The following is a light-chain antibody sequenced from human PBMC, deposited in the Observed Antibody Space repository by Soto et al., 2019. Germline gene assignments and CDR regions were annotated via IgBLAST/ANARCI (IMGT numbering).Light chain of an antibody. Sequence: DIKVTQSPATLSAFVGDRVTISCRARQSIGTWLAWYQQKPGKAPKLLIYDASTVESGVPSRFSGSGSGTEFTLTIRCLQPEDVATSYCQEYNSYPVSFGQGTRLEIK. CDR3: QEYNSYPVS. V-gene: IGKV1-5*01. CDR1: QSIGTW. CDR2: DAS. J-gene: IGKJ5*01.